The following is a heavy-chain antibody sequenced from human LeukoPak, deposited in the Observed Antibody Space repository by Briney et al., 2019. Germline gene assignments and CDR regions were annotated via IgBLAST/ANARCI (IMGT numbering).Heavy chain of an antibody. CDR2: ISYDGSNK. V-gene: IGHV3-30*18. CDR1: GFTFSSYG. D-gene: IGHD3-10*01. CDR3: AKDALWFGELLLYYFDY. J-gene: IGHJ4*02. Sequence: PGGSLRLSCAASGFTFSSYGMHWVRQAPGKGLEWVAVISYDGSNKYYADSVKGRFTICRDNSKNTLYLQMNSLRAEDTAVYYCAKDALWFGELLLYYFDYWGQGTLVTVSS.